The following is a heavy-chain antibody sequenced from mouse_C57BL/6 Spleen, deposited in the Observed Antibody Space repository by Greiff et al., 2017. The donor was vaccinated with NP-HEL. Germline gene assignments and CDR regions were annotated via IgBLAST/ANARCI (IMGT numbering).Heavy chain of an antibody. J-gene: IGHJ2*01. CDR2: IDPSDSYT. V-gene: IGHV1-50*01. CDR1: GYTFTSYW. D-gene: IGHD2-5*01. CDR3: ARKDYSNYLYYFDY. Sequence: QVQLQQPGAELVKPGASVKLSCKASGYTFTSYWMQWVKQRPGQGLEWIGEIDPSDSYTNYNQKFKGKATLTVDTSSSTAYMQLSRLTSEDSAVYYCARKDYSNYLYYFDYWGQGTTLTVSS.